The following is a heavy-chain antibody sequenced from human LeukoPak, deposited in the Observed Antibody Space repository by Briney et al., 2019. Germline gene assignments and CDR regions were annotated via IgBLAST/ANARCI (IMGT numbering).Heavy chain of an antibody. CDR3: AKDGGSGWGAYFDF. Sequence: PGGSLRLSCATSGFTFNDYAMNWVRQAPGKGLEGVANIKQDGSEKYYIDSVKGRFTISRDNAKNSLYLQMNSLRAEDTAVYYCAKDGGSGWGAYFDFWGQGALVTVSS. V-gene: IGHV3-7*03. CDR1: GFTFNDYA. J-gene: IGHJ4*02. CDR2: IKQDGSEK. D-gene: IGHD3-10*01.